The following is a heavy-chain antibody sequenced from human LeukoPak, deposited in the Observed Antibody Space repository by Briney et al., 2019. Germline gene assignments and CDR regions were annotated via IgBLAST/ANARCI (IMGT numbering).Heavy chain of an antibody. Sequence: GGSLRLSCAASGSTSSNAWMSWVRQAPGKGLEWVGRIKSKTDGGTTDYAAPVKGRFTISRDDSKNTLYLQMDSLRAEDTAVYFCARAPFDTKGYYQAPIRFDAWGQGTLVTVSS. D-gene: IGHD3-22*01. J-gene: IGHJ5*02. CDR1: GSTSSNAW. V-gene: IGHV3-15*01. CDR2: IKSKTDGGTT. CDR3: ARAPFDTKGYYQAPIRFDA.